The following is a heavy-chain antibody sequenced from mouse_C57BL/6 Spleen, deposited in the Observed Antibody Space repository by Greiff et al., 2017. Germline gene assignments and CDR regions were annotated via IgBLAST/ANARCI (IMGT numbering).Heavy chain of an antibody. J-gene: IGHJ3*01. CDR2: IYPGSGST. CDR1: GYTFTSYW. Sequence: QVQLQQPGAELVKPGASVKMSCKASGYTFTSYWITWVKQRPGQGLEWIGDIYPGSGSTNYNEKFKSKATLTVDTSSSTAYMQLSSLTSEDSAVYYCARRGDGYSAWFAYGGQGTLGTVSA. V-gene: IGHV1-55*01. CDR3: ARRGDGYSAWFAY. D-gene: IGHD2-3*01.